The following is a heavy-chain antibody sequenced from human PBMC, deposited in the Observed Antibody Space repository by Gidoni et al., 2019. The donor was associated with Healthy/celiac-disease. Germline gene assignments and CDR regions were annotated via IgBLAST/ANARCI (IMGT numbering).Heavy chain of an antibody. CDR2: ISYDGSNK. J-gene: IGHJ4*02. V-gene: IGHV3-30*03. Sequence: QVQLVESGGGVVQPGRSLRLSCAASGFTFSSYGMHWVRQAPGKGLEWVAVISYDGSNKYYADSVKGRFTISRDNSKNTLYLQMNSLRAEDTAVYYCAQLGYSGYPFDYWGQGTLVTVSS. CDR3: AQLGYSGYPFDY. CDR1: GFTFSSYG. D-gene: IGHD5-12*01.